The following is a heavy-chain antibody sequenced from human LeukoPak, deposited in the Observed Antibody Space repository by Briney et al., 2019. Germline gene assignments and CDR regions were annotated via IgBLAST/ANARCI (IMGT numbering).Heavy chain of an antibody. CDR3: ATGAYCDH. CDR2: ISDTGDST. Sequence: GGSLRLSCAASGFTFSKYGMTWVRQAPGKGLEWVSTISDTGDSTYYADSVKGRFTISRDNSEDTLYLQMNGLRAEDTAIYFCATGAYCDHWGQGTLVTVSS. J-gene: IGHJ4*02. CDR1: GFTFSKYG. V-gene: IGHV3-23*01.